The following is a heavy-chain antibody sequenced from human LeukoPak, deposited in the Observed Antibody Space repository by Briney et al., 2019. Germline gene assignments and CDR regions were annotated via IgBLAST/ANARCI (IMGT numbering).Heavy chain of an antibody. CDR2: TYYRSKWYN. CDR1: GDSVSSNSAA. CDR3: ARDPRRYCSSTSCYGGYYYGMDV. J-gene: IGHJ6*02. V-gene: IGHV6-1*01. D-gene: IGHD2-2*01. Sequence: SQTLSLTCAISGDSVSSNSAAWNWIRQSPSRGLEWLGRTYYRSKWYNDYAVSVKSRITINPDTSKNQFSLQLNSVTPEDTAVYYCARDPRRYCSSTSCYGGYYYGMDVWGQGTTVTVSS.